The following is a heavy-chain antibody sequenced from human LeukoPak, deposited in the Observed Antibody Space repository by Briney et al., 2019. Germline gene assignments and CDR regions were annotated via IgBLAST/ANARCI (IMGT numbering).Heavy chain of an antibody. J-gene: IGHJ3*02. CDR3: ATIQRDHAFDI. D-gene: IGHD6-25*01. CDR1: GGSFSGYY. CDR2: INQSGST. Sequence: SETLSITCAVYGGSFSGYYWSWIRQPPGKGLEWIGEINQSGSTNYNPSLKSRVTISVDTSRNQFSLKLSSVTAADTAVYYCATIQRDHAFDIWGQGTMVAVSS. V-gene: IGHV4-34*01.